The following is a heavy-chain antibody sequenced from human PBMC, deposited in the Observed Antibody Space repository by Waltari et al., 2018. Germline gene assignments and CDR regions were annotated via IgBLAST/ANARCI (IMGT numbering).Heavy chain of an antibody. Sequence: QLQLVQSGAEVKKPGASVKVSCKVSGSRLSDLPMLVGRQDPGKGLEWMGGFDPEDGETIYAQKFQGRVTMTEETSRDTAYMELSSLTSEDTAVYYCVVGATPNQFDYWGQGTLVTVSS. CDR3: VVGATPNQFDY. D-gene: IGHD1-26*01. CDR1: GSRLSDLP. V-gene: IGHV1-24*01. CDR2: FDPEDGET. J-gene: IGHJ4*02.